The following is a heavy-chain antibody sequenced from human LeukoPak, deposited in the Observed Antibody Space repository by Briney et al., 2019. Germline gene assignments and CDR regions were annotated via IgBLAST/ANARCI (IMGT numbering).Heavy chain of an antibody. Sequence: GGSLRLSCAASGFTFSSYSMNWVRQAPGKGLEWVSSISSSSYIYYADSVKGRFTISRDNAKNSLYLQMNSLRAEDTAVYYCARFGMATILPSDYWGQGTLVTVSS. CDR2: ISSSSYI. J-gene: IGHJ4*02. D-gene: IGHD5-24*01. CDR1: GFTFSSYS. V-gene: IGHV3-21*01. CDR3: ARFGMATILPSDY.